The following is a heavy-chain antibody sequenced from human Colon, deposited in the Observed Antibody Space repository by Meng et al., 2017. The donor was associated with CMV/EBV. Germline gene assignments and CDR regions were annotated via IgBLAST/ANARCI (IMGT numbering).Heavy chain of an antibody. CDR3: ARHASYCSSTSCPAMDV. V-gene: IGHV4-39*01. J-gene: IGHJ6*02. Sequence: ESLKISCTVSGGSISSSSYYWGWIRQPPGKGLEWIGSIYYSGSTYYNPSLKSRVTISVDTSKNQFSLKLSSVTAADTAVYYCARHASYCSSTSCPAMDVWGQGTTVTVSS. CDR1: GGSISSSSYY. CDR2: IYYSGST. D-gene: IGHD2-2*01.